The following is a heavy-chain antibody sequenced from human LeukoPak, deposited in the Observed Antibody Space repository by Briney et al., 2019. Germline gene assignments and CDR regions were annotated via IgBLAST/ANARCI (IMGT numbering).Heavy chain of an antibody. CDR3: ARDTRSTLWGSYRYSILGY. V-gene: IGHV3-7*01. D-gene: IGHD3-16*02. CDR2: IKQDGSEK. J-gene: IGHJ4*02. Sequence: PGGSLRLSCAASGFTFSSYWMSWVRQAPGKGLEWVANIKQDGSEKYYVDSVKGRFTISRDNAKNSLYLQMNSLRAEDTAVYYCARDTRSTLWGSYRYSILGYWGQGTLVTVSS. CDR1: GFTFSSYW.